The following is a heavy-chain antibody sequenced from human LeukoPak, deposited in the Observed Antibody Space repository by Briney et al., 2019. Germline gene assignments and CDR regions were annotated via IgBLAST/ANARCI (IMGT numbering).Heavy chain of an antibody. Sequence: GXSLRLSCAASGFTFSSYGMHWVRQAPGKGLEWVAVISYDGSNKYYADSVKGRFTISRDNSKNTLYLQMNSLRAEDTAVYYCARDQRGPGVVEDYWGQGTLVTVSS. CDR3: ARDQRGPGVVEDY. J-gene: IGHJ4*02. D-gene: IGHD3-3*01. V-gene: IGHV3-30*03. CDR1: GFTFSSYG. CDR2: ISYDGSNK.